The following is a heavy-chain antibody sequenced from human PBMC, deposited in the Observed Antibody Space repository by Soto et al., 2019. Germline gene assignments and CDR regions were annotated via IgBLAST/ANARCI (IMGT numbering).Heavy chain of an antibody. V-gene: IGHV3-33*01. Sequence: QVQLVESGGGVVQPGRSLRLSFAASGFTFSSYGMHWVRQAPGKGLEWVAVIWYDGSNKYYADSVKGRFTISRDNSKNTLYLQMNSLRAEDTAVYYCARDARSGYYYFDYWGQGTLVTVSS. J-gene: IGHJ4*02. CDR3: ARDARSGYYYFDY. D-gene: IGHD3-22*01. CDR1: GFTFSSYG. CDR2: IWYDGSNK.